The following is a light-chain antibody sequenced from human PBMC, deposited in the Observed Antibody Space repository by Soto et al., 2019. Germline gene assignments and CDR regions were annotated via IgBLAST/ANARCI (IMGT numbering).Light chain of an antibody. CDR1: QGIRSY. CDR2: GAS. J-gene: IGKJ1*01. Sequence: GDRVTITCRASQGIRSYLAWYQQRPGKAPELLIYGASTLRPGGASRFSGSGSGTEFTLTISSLQPEDFATYYCQHYNSYSEAFGQGTKVELK. V-gene: IGKV1-9*01. CDR3: QHYNSYSEA.